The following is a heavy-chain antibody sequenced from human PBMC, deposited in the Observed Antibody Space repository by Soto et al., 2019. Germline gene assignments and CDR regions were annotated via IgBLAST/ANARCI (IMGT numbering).Heavy chain of an antibody. Sequence: GGSMRVSWAASGCTFSSYWRSWVRQAPGKGLEWVANIKQDGSEKYYVDSVKGRFTISRDNAKNSLYLQMNSLRAEDTAVYYCAREGDYDTYYYYMDVWGKGTTVTVSS. J-gene: IGHJ6*03. CDR1: GCTFSSYW. V-gene: IGHV3-7*01. CDR2: IKQDGSEK. CDR3: AREGDYDTYYYYMDV. D-gene: IGHD3-9*01.